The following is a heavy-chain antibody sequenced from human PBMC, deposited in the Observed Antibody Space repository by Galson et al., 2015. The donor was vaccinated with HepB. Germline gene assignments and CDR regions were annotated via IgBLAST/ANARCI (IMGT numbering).Heavy chain of an antibody. J-gene: IGHJ4*02. D-gene: IGHD2-2*01. CDR3: AKEVVNENYFDY. CDR1: GFTFGNYP. CDR2: VSSGGDTT. V-gene: IGHV3-23*01. Sequence: SLRLSCAASGFTFGNYPISWARQAPGKGLEWVSAVSSGGDTTYYADSVKGRFTISRDNSKNTVYLQLNSLRAEDAALYYCAKEVVNENYFDYWGQGTQVTVSS.